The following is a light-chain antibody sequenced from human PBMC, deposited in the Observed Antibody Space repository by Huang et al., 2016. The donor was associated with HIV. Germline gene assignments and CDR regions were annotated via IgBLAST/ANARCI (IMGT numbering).Light chain of an antibody. V-gene: IGKV2-30*02. CDR3: MQGTHWPLT. CDR1: QSLLHSDGNTY. J-gene: IGKJ4*01. CDR2: KVS. Sequence: DVVMTQSPLSLPVTLGQPASISCRSSQSLLHSDGNTYVNWFHQRPGQAPRRLIYKVSNRDSGVPDRFSGSGSGTDFTLKISRVEAEDVGVYYCMQGTHWPLTFGGGTKVEIK.